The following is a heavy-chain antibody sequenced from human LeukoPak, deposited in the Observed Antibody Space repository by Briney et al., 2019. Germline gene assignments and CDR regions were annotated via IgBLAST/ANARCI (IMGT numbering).Heavy chain of an antibody. Sequence: SVKVSCKASGGTFSSYAISWVRQAPGQGLEWMGRIIPIFGIANYAQKFQGRVTITPDKSTSTAYMELSSLRSEDTAVYYCARTHREGYNRDAFDIWGQGTIVTVSS. J-gene: IGHJ3*02. D-gene: IGHD5-24*01. CDR3: ARTHREGYNRDAFDI. CDR2: IIPIFGIA. CDR1: GGTFSSYA. V-gene: IGHV1-69*04.